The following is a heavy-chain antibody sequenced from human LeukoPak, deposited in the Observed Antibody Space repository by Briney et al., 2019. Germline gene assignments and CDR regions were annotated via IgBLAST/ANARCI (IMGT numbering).Heavy chain of an antibody. V-gene: IGHV3-30*18. CDR3: AKDPKGWLQLGWFDP. D-gene: IGHD5-24*01. CDR2: ISYDGSNK. Sequence: PGGSLRLSCAASGFTFSSYGTHWVRQAPGKGLEWVAVISYDGSNKYYADSVKGRFTISRDNSKNTLYLQMNSLRAEDTAVYYCAKDPKGWLQLGWFDPWGQGTLVTVSS. CDR1: GFTFSSYG. J-gene: IGHJ5*02.